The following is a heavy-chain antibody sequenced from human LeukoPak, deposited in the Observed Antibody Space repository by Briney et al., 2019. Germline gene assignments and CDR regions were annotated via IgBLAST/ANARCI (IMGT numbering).Heavy chain of an antibody. J-gene: IGHJ4*02. CDR2: ISSSGSTI. D-gene: IGHD2-15*01. CDR3: AKHIVVVVAATNY. CDR1: GFTFSNYE. V-gene: IGHV3-48*03. Sequence: PGGSLRLSCAASGFTFSNYEMNWVRQAPGKGLEWVSYISSSGSTIYYADSVKGRFTISRDNAKNSLYLQMNSLRAEDTAVYYCAKHIVVVVAATNYWGQGTLVTVSS.